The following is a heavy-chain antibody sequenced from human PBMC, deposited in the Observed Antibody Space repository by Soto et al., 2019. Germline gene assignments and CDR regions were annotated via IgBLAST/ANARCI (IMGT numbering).Heavy chain of an antibody. CDR1: GFTFTSYG. V-gene: IGHV3-30*03. Sequence: QAHLVESGGGVVQPGRSLRLSCAASGFTFTSYGMHWVRQAPGTRLEWVAVISYDGGLQYYADSVKGRFTISRDNSKNMVLLQMNSLRAEDTAVYYCVSDRGYGHASVPYSWGQGTLVSVSS. CDR2: ISYDGGLQ. J-gene: IGHJ4*02. D-gene: IGHD5-18*01. CDR3: VSDRGYGHASVPYS.